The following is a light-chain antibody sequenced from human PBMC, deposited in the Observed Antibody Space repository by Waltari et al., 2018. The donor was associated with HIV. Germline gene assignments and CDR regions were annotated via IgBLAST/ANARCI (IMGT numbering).Light chain of an antibody. J-gene: IGLJ3*02. CDR3: YSAADNSGL. Sequence: SYELTQPSSVSVSPGQTARITCSGDLLAKKYVRWFQQKPGQAPVLVMYKDSERPSGNPARFSGSSSGTTVSLTIGGAQVDDEADYYCYSAADNSGLFGGGTKLTVL. V-gene: IGLV3-27*01. CDR2: KDS. CDR1: LLAKKY.